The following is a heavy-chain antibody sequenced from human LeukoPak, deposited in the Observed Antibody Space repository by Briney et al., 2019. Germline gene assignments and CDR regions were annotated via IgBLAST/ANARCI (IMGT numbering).Heavy chain of an antibody. V-gene: IGHV5-51*01. Sequence: RGESLKISCKGSGNSFTNYWIGWVRQMPGKGLEWMGIIYPGDSETRNSPSFQGQVTISADKSISTAYLQWSSLKASDTAMYYCASLTGTYFDYWGQGTLVTVSS. D-gene: IGHD7-27*01. CDR3: ASLTGTYFDY. CDR1: GNSFTNYW. CDR2: IYPGDSET. J-gene: IGHJ4*02.